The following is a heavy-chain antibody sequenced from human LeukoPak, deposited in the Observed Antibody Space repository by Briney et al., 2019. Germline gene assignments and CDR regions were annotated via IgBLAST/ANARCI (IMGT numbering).Heavy chain of an antibody. CDR3: AKEMDSLGTNAFDI. J-gene: IGHJ3*02. CDR1: GFTFDNYP. D-gene: IGHD2-2*03. Sequence: QPGVSLRLSCAASGFTFDNYPMHWVRQDPGKGLEWVSLINEDGGKTFYADSVRGRFTISRDNSKNSLYLQMNSLRTEDTALYDCAKEMDSLGTNAFDIWCQGTIVTVSS. V-gene: IGHV3-43*02. CDR2: INEDGGKT.